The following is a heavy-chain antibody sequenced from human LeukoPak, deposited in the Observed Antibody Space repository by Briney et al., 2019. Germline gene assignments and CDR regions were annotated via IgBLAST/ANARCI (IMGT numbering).Heavy chain of an antibody. Sequence: SETLSLTCVVSGGSISSSNWWSWVRQPSGKGLEWIGEIYHSGSTNYNPSLKSRVTISVDKSKNQFSLKLSSVTAADTAVYYCAGVRGYYGSGGFYYMDVWGKGTTVTVSS. V-gene: IGHV4-4*02. CDR1: GGSISSSNW. D-gene: IGHD3-10*01. CDR2: IYHSGST. CDR3: AGVRGYYGSGGFYYMDV. J-gene: IGHJ6*03.